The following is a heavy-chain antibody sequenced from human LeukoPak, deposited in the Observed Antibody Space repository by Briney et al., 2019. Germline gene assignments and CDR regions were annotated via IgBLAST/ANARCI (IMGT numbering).Heavy chain of an antibody. CDR1: GYTFTSYG. V-gene: IGHV1-18*01. CDR3: ATISKWELSAFHI. J-gene: IGHJ3*02. CDR2: ISAYNGNT. Sequence: ASVKVSCKAYGYTFTSYGISWVRQAPGQGLEWMGWISAYNGNTNYAQKLQGRVAMTTDTSTSTAYMELRSLRSDDTAVYYCATISKWELSAFHIWGQGTMVTVSS. D-gene: IGHD1-26*01.